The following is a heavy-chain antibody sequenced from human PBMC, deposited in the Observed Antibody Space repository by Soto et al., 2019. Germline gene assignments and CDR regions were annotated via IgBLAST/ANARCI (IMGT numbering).Heavy chain of an antibody. V-gene: IGHV4-59*01. D-gene: IGHD4-4*01. J-gene: IGHJ6*02. CDR3: ARDLYSNYRSYYYGMDV. CDR2: IYYSGST. Sequence: SETLSLTCTVSGGSISSYYWSWIRQPPGKGLEWIGYIYYSGSTNYNPSLKSRVTISVDTSKNQFSLKLSSVTAADTAVYCCARDLYSNYRSYYYGMDVWGQGTTVTVSS. CDR1: GGSISSYY.